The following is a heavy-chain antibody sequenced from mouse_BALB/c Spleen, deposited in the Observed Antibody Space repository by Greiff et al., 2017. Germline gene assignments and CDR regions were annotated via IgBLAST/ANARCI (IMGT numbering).Heavy chain of an antibody. V-gene: IGHV5-6-5*01. CDR3: ARGGLYGAMDY. Sequence: EVKLMESGGGLVKPGGSLKLSCAASGFTFSSYAMSWVRQTPEKRLEWVASISSGGSTYYPDSVKGRFTISRDNARNILYLQMSSLRSEDTAMYYCARGGLYGAMDYWGQGTSVTVSS. J-gene: IGHJ4*01. D-gene: IGHD1-1*02. CDR2: ISSGGST. CDR1: GFTFSSYA.